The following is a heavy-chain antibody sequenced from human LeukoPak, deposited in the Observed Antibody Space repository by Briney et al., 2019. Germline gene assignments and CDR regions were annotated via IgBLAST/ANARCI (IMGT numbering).Heavy chain of an antibody. CDR1: GFTFSSYG. J-gene: IGHJ4*02. CDR3: ARDGGGDGFDY. Sequence: PGGSLRLSCAASGFTFSSYGMHWVRQAPGKGLEWVAVIWYDGSNKYYADSVKGRFTISRDNSKNTLYLQMNSLRAEDTAVYYCARDGGGDGFDYWGQGTLVAVSS. D-gene: IGHD2-21*01. V-gene: IGHV3-33*01. CDR2: IWYDGSNK.